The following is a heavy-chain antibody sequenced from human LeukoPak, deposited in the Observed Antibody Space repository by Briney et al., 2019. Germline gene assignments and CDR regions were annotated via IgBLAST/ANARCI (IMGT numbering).Heavy chain of an antibody. D-gene: IGHD1-26*01. V-gene: IGHV3-30*14. CDR3: GRENDGSQWTDY. Sequence: SGGSLRLSCAASGFTFSSYAMHWVRQAPGKGLEWVALISYDGINKYYADSVKGRFTISRDNSKNTLYLQMNSLRPEDTALYYCGRENDGSQWTDYWGQGTLVTVSS. J-gene: IGHJ4*02. CDR2: ISYDGINK. CDR1: GFTFSSYA.